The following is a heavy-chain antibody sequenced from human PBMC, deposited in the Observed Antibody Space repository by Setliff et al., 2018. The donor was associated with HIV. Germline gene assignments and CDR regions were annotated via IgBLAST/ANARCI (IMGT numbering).Heavy chain of an antibody. J-gene: IGHJ5*01. CDR2: INHSGST. CDR3: ARGFWSGPLFDP. D-gene: IGHD3-3*01. V-gene: IGHV4-34*01. Sequence: SETLSLTCAVYGESFNGYYWSWIRQPPGKGLEWIGEINHSGSTNYNPSLKSRVTISIDKSKNQFSLNLNSLTAADTAVYYCARGFWSGPLFDPWGRGTLVTVSS. CDR1: GESFNGYY.